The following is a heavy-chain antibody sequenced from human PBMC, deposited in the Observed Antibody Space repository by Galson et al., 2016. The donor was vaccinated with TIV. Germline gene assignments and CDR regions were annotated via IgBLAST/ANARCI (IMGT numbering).Heavy chain of an antibody. CDR2: ISWNSDTT. CDR3: ARLYYSSGWNFDY. D-gene: IGHD6-19*01. V-gene: IGHV3-9*01. J-gene: IGHJ4*02. CDR1: GINFENYA. Sequence: SLRLSCAASGINFENYAMHWVRQLPGKGLEWVSGISWNSDTTAYVDSVKGRFTISRDNAKNSLYLQMNSLRAEDTAVYYCARLYYSSGWNFDYWGQGTLVTVSS.